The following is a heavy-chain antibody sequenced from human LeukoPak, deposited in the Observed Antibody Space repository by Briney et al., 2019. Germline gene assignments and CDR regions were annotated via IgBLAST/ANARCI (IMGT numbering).Heavy chain of an antibody. CDR2: IYYSGST. CDR3: ASGASGASWFDP. D-gene: IGHD3-10*01. V-gene: IGHV4-38-2*01. J-gene: IGHJ5*02. CDR1: GYSISSGYY. Sequence: SETLSLTCAVSGYSISSGYYWGWIRQPPGKGLEWIGSIYYSGSTYYNPSLKSRVTISVDTSKKQFSLKLSSVTAADTGVYYCASGASGASWFDPWGQGTLVTVSS.